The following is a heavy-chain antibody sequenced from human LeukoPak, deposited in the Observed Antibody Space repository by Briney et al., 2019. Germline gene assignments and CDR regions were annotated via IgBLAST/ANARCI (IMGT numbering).Heavy chain of an antibody. CDR1: GYTFTGYY. J-gene: IGHJ5*02. CDR3: ARDRGYDIGYNWFDP. CDR2: INPNSGGT. D-gene: IGHD5-12*01. Sequence: ASVKVSCKASGYTFTGYYMHWVRQAPGQGLEWMGWINPNSGGTNYAQKFQGRVTMTRDTSISTAYMELSRLRSDDTAVYYCARDRGYDIGYNWFDPWGQGTLVTVSS. V-gene: IGHV1-2*02.